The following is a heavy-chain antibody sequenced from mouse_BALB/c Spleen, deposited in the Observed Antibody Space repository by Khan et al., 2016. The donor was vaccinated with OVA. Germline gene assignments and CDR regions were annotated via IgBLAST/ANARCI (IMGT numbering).Heavy chain of an antibody. CDR3: SKPRGCYPYGMYY. J-gene: IGHJ4*01. D-gene: IGHD2-12*01. Sequence: VELVESGPGLVAHPQSLSITCTVSGFSLTSYGVNWVRQPPGKGLEWPGVIWGDGSTNYHSALKSRLSIPKDNPKSQVILKLNSLQTVDTSTYSRSKPRGCYPYGMYYWCQGTSVTVSS. CDR1: GFSLTSYG. CDR2: IWGDGST. V-gene: IGHV2-3*01.